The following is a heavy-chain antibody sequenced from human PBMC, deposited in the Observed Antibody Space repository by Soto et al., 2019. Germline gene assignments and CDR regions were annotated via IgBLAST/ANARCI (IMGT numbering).Heavy chain of an antibody. Sequence: GGSLRLSCAASGFTFSSYAMSWVRQAPGKGREWVSAISGSGGSTYYADSVKGRFTISRDNSKNTLYLQMNSLRAEDTAVYYCAGGRKYYFDYWGQGTLVTVSS. CDR1: GFTFSSYA. CDR2: ISGSGGST. V-gene: IGHV3-23*01. J-gene: IGHJ4*02. CDR3: AGGRKYYFDY.